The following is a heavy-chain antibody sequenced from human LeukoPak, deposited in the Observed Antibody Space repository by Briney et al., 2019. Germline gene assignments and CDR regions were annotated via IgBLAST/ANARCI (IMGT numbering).Heavy chain of an antibody. CDR3: TREPGFDSSGYLNWFDP. CDR1: GASISTYF. Sequence: TSETLSLTCTVSGASISTYFWSWIRQPPGKGLEWIGYIYSSGSTNYNPSLKSRVTISVDTSKNQLSLKLSSVTAADTAVYYCTREPGFDSSGYLNWFDPWGQGTLVTVSS. CDR2: IYSSGST. D-gene: IGHD3-22*01. J-gene: IGHJ5*02. V-gene: IGHV4-59*01.